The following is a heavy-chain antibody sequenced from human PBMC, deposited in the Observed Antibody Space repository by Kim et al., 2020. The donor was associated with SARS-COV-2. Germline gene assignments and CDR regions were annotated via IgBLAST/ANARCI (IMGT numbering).Heavy chain of an antibody. J-gene: IGHJ4*02. V-gene: IGHV4-34*01. CDR3: ARKLTGRQTYYFDY. Sequence: PALKSRVTISVDTSKNQFSLKLSSLTAADTAVYYGARKLTGRQTYYFDYWGQGTLVTVSS. D-gene: IGHD3-9*01.